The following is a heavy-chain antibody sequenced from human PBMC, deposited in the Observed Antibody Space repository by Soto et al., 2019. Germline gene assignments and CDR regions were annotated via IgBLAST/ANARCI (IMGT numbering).Heavy chain of an antibody. Sequence: EVQLVESGGGLVQPGGSLRLSCAASGFTFISYWMSWVGQAPGRGLGWVANIKQDGSEKYYVDSVKGRFTISRDNAKNSLYLQMNSLRAEDTAVYYCARGGVAAFYYYYGMDVWGQGTTVTVSS. V-gene: IGHV3-7*01. CDR1: GFTFISYW. CDR2: IKQDGSEK. CDR3: ARGGVAAFYYYYGMDV. J-gene: IGHJ6*02. D-gene: IGHD3-3*01.